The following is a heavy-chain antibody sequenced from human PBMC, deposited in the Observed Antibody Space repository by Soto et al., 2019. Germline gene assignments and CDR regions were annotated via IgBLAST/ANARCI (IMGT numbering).Heavy chain of an antibody. V-gene: IGHV3-23*01. Sequence: EVQLLESGGGLVQPGGSLRPSCAASGFTFSSYAMSWVLQSPGKGLEWVSAISGSGGSTYYADSVKGRFTISRENSMNTVYLQMNSLRAEDTAVYYCAYSSTPVVSWGQGTLGTVSS. CDR1: GFTFSSYA. D-gene: IGHD6-13*01. CDR3: AYSSTPVVS. CDR2: ISGSGGST. J-gene: IGHJ4*02.